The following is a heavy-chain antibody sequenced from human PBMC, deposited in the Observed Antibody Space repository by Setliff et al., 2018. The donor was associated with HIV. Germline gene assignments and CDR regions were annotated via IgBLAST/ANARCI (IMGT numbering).Heavy chain of an antibody. J-gene: IGHJ1*01. Sequence: ASVKVSCKASGYTFTGYHLHWVRQAPGQGLEWMGRINSSSGGTNYALKFQGRVTMTRDTSIGTAYMELRRLRSDDTAVYYCARDEANYDFWSGSVEYFQHWGQGTLVTVSS. CDR2: INSSSGGT. CDR3: ARDEANYDFWSGSVEYFQH. V-gene: IGHV1-2*06. CDR1: GYTFTGYH. D-gene: IGHD3-3*01.